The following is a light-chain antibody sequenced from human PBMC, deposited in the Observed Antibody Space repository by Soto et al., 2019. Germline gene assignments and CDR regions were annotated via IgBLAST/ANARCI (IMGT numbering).Light chain of an antibody. CDR3: QQYGSYSPT. CDR1: QSISSW. Sequence: DIQITQSPSTLSASVGDRVTITCRASQSISSWLAWYQQKPGKAPKILIYDASSLESGVPSRFRGSVSGTEFTLTISRLQPDDFATYYCQQYGSYSPTFGQGTKVDIK. V-gene: IGKV1-5*01. J-gene: IGKJ1*01. CDR2: DAS.